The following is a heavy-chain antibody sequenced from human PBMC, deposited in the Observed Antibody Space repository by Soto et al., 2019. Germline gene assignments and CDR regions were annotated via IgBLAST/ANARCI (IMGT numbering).Heavy chain of an antibody. D-gene: IGHD1-26*01. CDR2: IYHSGST. V-gene: IGHV4-4*02. Sequence: PSETLXLTCAVSGGSISSSNWWSWVRQPPGKGLEWIGEIYHSGSTNYNPSLKSRVTISVDKSKNQFSLKLSSVTAADTAVYYCARVSGSYYYGMDVWGQGTTVTVSS. J-gene: IGHJ6*02. CDR1: GGSISSSNW. CDR3: ARVSGSYYYGMDV.